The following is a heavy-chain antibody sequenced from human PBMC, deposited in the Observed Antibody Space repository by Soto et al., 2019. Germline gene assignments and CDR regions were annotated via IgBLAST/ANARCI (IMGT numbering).Heavy chain of an antibody. V-gene: IGHV4-59*02. CDR1: GASVRDHY. CDR2: IFSVVRT. Sequence: QVQLQESGPRLVNPSETLSLTCTVSGASVRDHYLTCIRQPPGKLLEFIGYIFSVVRTNYNPSLESRVTISVDTSKNQFSLRLTSVAATDTAVYYCARTLDYGHMDVWGKGTTVTVSS. D-gene: IGHD3-16*01. J-gene: IGHJ6*03. CDR3: ARTLDYGHMDV.